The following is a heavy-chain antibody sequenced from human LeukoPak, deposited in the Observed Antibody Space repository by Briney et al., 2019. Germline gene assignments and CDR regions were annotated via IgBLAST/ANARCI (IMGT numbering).Heavy chain of an antibody. CDR1: GFTFSKYG. Sequence: GGSLRLSCAASGFTFSKYGMSWVRQAPGKGLEWVSGIGVGGTTYYADSVKGRFTISRDTSKNTLYLQMNSLRAEDTAVYYCAKAHGYYDCWGQGTLVTVSS. V-gene: IGHV3-23*01. CDR3: AKAHGYYDC. D-gene: IGHD3-22*01. J-gene: IGHJ4*02. CDR2: IGVGGTT.